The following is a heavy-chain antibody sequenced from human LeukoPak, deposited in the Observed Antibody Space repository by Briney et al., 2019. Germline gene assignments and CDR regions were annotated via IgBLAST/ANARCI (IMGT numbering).Heavy chain of an antibody. V-gene: IGHV1-69*06. CDR1: GGTFSSYA. D-gene: IGHD5-18*01. J-gene: IGHJ4*02. CDR3: ARGDGYSSPYYFDY. CDR2: IIPIFGTA. Sequence: ASVKVSCKASGGTFSSYAISWVRQAPGQGLEWMGGIIPIFGTANYAQKFQGRVTITADKSTSTAYMELSSLRSEDTAVYYCARGDGYSSPYYFDYWGQGTPVTVSS.